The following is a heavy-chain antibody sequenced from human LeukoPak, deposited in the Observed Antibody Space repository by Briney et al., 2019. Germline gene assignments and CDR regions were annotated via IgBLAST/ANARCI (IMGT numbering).Heavy chain of an antibody. J-gene: IGHJ4*02. CDR1: GYTFTSYD. CDR3: ARGPLWGAVTGTDY. CDR2: MNPNSGNT. Sequence: ASVKVSCKASGYTFTSYDINWVRQATGRGLEWMGWMNPNSGNTGYAQKFQGRVTMTRNTSISTAYMELSSLRSEDTAVYYCARGPLWGAVTGTDYWGQGTLVTVSS. D-gene: IGHD6-19*01. V-gene: IGHV1-8*01.